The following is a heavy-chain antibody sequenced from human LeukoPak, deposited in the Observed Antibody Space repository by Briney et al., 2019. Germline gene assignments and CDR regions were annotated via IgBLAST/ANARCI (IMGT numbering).Heavy chain of an antibody. CDR1: GGSISSYY. V-gene: IGHV4-59*01. D-gene: IGHD3-22*01. Sequence: SETLSLTCTVSGGSISSYYWSWLRQPPGKGLEWIGYIYYSGSTNYNPSLKSRVTISVDTSKNQFSLKLSSVTAADTSVYYCARALHYYDSSGSYYYYMDVWGKGTTVTVSS. CDR2: IYYSGST. J-gene: IGHJ6*03. CDR3: ARALHYYDSSGSYYYYMDV.